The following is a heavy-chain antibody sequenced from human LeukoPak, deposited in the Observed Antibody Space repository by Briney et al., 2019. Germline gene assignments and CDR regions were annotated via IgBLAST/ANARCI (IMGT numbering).Heavy chain of an antibody. V-gene: IGHV3-7*01. CDR3: ARDGPSYYYDSSGFYFDY. D-gene: IGHD3-22*01. Sequence: GGSLRLSCAASGFTVSSSYISWVRQAPGKGLEWVANIKQDGSEKYYVDSVKGRFTISRDNAKNSLYLQMNSLRAEDTAVYYCARDGPSYYYDSSGFYFDYWGQGTLVTVSS. J-gene: IGHJ4*02. CDR2: IKQDGSEK. CDR1: GFTVSSSY.